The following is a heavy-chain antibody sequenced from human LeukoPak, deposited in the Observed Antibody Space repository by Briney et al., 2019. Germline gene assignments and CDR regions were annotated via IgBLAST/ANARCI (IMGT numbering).Heavy chain of an antibody. CDR2: IYTNGNT. V-gene: IGHV4-4*07. Sequence: PSETLSLTCTVSGVSVSNFYWSWIRQPAGRGLEWIGRIYTNGNTNYSPSLKSRVTMSADTSKSQLSLKLTSVTAADTAVYYCAFHSRGITMVRGAAKYYGMDVWGQGTTVTVSS. J-gene: IGHJ6*02. CDR1: GVSVSNFY. CDR3: AFHSRGITMVRGAAKYYGMDV. D-gene: IGHD3-10*01.